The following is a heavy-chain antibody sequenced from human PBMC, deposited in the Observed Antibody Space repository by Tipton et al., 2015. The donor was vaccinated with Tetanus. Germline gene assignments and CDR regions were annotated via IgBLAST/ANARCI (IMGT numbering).Heavy chain of an antibody. CDR1: GGLITTGGYS. Sequence: LRLSCAVSGGLITTGGYSWGWIRQPPGKELEWIGYIDYSGSTNYNPSLKSRLIISADTSKNQFSLRLSSVTAADTAVYYCASYNIPYYFDYWGRGTLVTVSS. J-gene: IGHJ4*02. D-gene: IGHD2-2*02. CDR2: IDYSGST. CDR3: ASYNIPYYFDY. V-gene: IGHV4-61*08.